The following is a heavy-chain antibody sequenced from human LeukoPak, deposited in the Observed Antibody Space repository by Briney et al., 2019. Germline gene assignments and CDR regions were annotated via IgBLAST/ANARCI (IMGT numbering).Heavy chain of an antibody. V-gene: IGHV4-34*01. CDR2: IHHSGCT. D-gene: IGHD5-24*01. CDR3: ARGGGYNFGCFDL. J-gene: IGHJ2*01. CDR1: VESFRGYY. Sequence: SETLSLPCAVYVESFRGYYWSWIRQPPGKGLEWIGEIHHSGCTNYNPSLKSRVTISVNTSKNQFSLKLSSVTAADTAVYYCARGGGYNFGCFDLWGRGTLVTVSS.